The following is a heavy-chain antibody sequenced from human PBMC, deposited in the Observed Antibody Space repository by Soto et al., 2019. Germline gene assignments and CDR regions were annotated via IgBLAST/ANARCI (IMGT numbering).Heavy chain of an antibody. CDR2: IIPILGIA. J-gene: IGHJ4*02. V-gene: IGHV1-69*04. CDR3: ARDTGKSSGWHDFDY. D-gene: IGHD6-19*01. Sequence: SVKVSCKASGGTFSSYTISWVRQAPGQGLEWMGRIIPILGIANYAQKFQGRVTITADKSTSTAYMELSSLRSEDTAVYYCARDTGKSSGWHDFDYRGQGTLVTVSS. CDR1: GGTFSSYT.